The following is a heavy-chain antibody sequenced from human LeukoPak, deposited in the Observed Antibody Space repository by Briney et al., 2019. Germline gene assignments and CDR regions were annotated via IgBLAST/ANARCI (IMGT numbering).Heavy chain of an antibody. J-gene: IGHJ4*02. CDR1: GYTFTSYG. D-gene: IGHD3-22*01. CDR2: ISAYNGNT. CDR3: ARDLDPDYYDSSGLLGY. V-gene: IGHV1-18*01. Sequence: ASVKVSCKASGYTFTSYGISWVRQAPGQGLEWMGWISAYNGNTNYAQKLQGRVTMTTDTSTSTAYMELRSLRSDDTAVYYCARDLDPDYYDSSGLLGYWGREPWSPSPQ.